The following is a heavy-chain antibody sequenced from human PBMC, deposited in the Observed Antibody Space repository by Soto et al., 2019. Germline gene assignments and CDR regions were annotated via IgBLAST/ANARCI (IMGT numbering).Heavy chain of an antibody. V-gene: IGHV1-2*02. CDR1: GYTFTDFY. Sequence: ASVKVSCKTSGYTFTDFYINWVRQAPGQGLEWVGWINPNTGGTKPSQRFQGRVTLTRDTSITTAYMELTRLTSEDTAVYFCATQTGTVPNFADHWGQGTLVTVSS. D-gene: IGHD1-1*01. J-gene: IGHJ4*02. CDR2: INPNTGGT. CDR3: ATQTGTVPNFADH.